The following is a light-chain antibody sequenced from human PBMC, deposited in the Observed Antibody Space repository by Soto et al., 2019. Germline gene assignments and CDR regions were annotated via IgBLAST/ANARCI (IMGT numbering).Light chain of an antibody. V-gene: IGKV3-15*01. CDR1: QSVSSN. CDR3: QHYHGWPIT. CDR2: GAS. Sequence: EIVMTQSPATLSVSPGERATLSCRASQSVSSNLAWYQQKPGQAPRLLIYGASTRATGIPARFSGSASGTEFTLTISRLQSEDFAVYYCQHYHGWPITFGQGTRLEIK. J-gene: IGKJ5*01.